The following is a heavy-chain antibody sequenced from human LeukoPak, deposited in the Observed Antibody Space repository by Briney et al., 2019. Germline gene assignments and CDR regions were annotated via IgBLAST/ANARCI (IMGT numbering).Heavy chain of an antibody. CDR2: ISSSSSYI. D-gene: IGHD4-23*01. V-gene: IGHV3-21*04. CDR1: GFTFSSYS. J-gene: IGHJ4*02. Sequence: GGSLRLSCAASGFTFSSYSMNWVRQAPGKGLEWVSSISSSSSYIYYADSVKGRFTISRDNSKNTLYLQMNSLRAEDTAVYYCAKETTVVAGIYWGQGTLVTVSS. CDR3: AKETTVVAGIY.